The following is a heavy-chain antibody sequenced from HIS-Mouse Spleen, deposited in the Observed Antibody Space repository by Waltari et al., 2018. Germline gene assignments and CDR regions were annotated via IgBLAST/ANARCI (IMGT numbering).Heavy chain of an antibody. CDR2: IYHSGST. V-gene: IGHV4-38-2*02. CDR3: ARADDFWSGSFDY. J-gene: IGHJ4*02. Sequence: QVQLQESGPGLVQPSETLSLTCTVPGYSISSGYYWGWIRQPPGKGLEWIGSIYHSGSTYYNPSLKSRVTISVDTSKNQFSLKLSSVTAADTAVYYCARADDFWSGSFDYWGQGTLVTVSS. D-gene: IGHD3-3*01. CDR1: GYSISSGYY.